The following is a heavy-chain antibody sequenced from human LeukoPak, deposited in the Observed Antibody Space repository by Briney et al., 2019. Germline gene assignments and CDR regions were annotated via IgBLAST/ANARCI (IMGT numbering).Heavy chain of an antibody. D-gene: IGHD4/OR15-4a*01. CDR1: GFTFRSYW. CDR2: LNSDGSST. J-gene: IGHJ3*01. V-gene: IGHV3-74*01. Sequence: GGSLRLSCAASGFTFRSYWMYWVRQVPGKGLVWVSRLNSDGSSTDYADSVKGRSTIPRDNAKNTLYLQMNSLRVEDTAVYYCARLKEVWGQGTMVTVSS. CDR3: ARLKEV.